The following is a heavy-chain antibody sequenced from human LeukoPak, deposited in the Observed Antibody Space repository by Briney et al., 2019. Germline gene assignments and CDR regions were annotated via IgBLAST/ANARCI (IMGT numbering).Heavy chain of an antibody. J-gene: IGHJ4*02. CDR2: IIPILGMA. CDR3: ASDGVLDY. D-gene: IGHD2-8*02. V-gene: IGHV1-69*02. Sequence: ASVKVSCKASGGTFSSYTISWVRQAPGQGLEWMGRIIPILGMANYAQKFQGRVTITADKSASTAYMELSSLRSEDTAVYYCASDGVLDYWGQGTLVTVSS. CDR1: GGTFSSYT.